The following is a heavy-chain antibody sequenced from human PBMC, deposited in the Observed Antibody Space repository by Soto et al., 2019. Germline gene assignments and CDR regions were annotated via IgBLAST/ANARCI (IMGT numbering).Heavy chain of an antibody. Sequence: PSETLSLTCTVSGGSISSGGYSWSWIRQPPGKGLEWIGYIYHSGSTYYNPSLKSRVTISVDRSKNQFSLKLSSVTAADTAVYYCASYDILTGYFIDYWGQGTLVTVSS. CDR2: IYHSGST. D-gene: IGHD3-9*01. CDR3: ASYDILTGYFIDY. V-gene: IGHV4-30-2*01. CDR1: GGSISSGGYS. J-gene: IGHJ4*02.